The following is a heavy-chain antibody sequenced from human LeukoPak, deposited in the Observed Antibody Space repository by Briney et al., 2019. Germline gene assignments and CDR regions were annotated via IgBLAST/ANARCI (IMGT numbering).Heavy chain of an antibody. D-gene: IGHD1-26*01. CDR3: ASIVGARTSGFDY. CDR2: INPNSGDT. V-gene: IGHV1-2*02. CDR1: GYIFTAYY. J-gene: IGHJ4*02. Sequence: ASVKVSCKGSGYIFTAYYMHWVRQAPGQGLEWMGGINPNSGDTNYVQKFQGRVTMTRDTSISTAYMELSRLRSDDTAVYYCASIVGARTSGFDYWGQGTLVTVSS.